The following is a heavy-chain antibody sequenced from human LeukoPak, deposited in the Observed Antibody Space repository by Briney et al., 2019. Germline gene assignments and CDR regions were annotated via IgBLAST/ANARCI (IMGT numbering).Heavy chain of an antibody. V-gene: IGHV1-8*02. D-gene: IGHD6-19*01. CDR2: MNPNSGNT. CDR1: GGTFNSYA. J-gene: IGHJ4*01. CDR3: ARPDPRRGSSGYRKAIDY. Sequence: ASVKVSCKASGGTFNSYAISWVRQAPGQGLEWMGWMNPNSGNTGHAQKFQGRVTMTRNTSISTAYMELSSLRSEDTAVYYCARPDPRRGSSGYRKAIDYWGQEPWSPSPQ.